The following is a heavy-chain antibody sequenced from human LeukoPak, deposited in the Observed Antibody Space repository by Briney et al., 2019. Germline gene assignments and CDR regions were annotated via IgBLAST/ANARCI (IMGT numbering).Heavy chain of an antibody. V-gene: IGHV4-38-2*02. CDR1: GYSISSGYY. J-gene: IGHJ4*02. CDR2: IYHSGST. CDR3: ARDRCSSTSCPGRPFDY. D-gene: IGHD2-2*01. Sequence: SETLSLTCTVSGYSISSGYYWGWIRQPPGMGLEWIGSIYHSGSTYYNPSLKSRVTISVDTSKNQFSLKLSSVTAADTAVYYCARDRCSSTSCPGRPFDYWGQGTLVTVSS.